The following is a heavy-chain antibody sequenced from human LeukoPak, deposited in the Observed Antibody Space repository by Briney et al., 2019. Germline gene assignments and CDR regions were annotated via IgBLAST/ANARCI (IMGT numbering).Heavy chain of an antibody. CDR1: GGSFSGYY. D-gene: IGHD3-22*01. CDR2: INHSGST. CDR3: ARGDSSGYYYSFDY. J-gene: IGHJ4*02. V-gene: IGHV4-34*01. Sequence: SETLSLTCAVYGGSFSGYYWSWIRQPPGKGLEWIGEINHSGSTNHNPSLKSRVTISVDTSKNQFSLKLSSVTAADTAVYYCARGDSSGYYYSFDYWGQGTLVTVSS.